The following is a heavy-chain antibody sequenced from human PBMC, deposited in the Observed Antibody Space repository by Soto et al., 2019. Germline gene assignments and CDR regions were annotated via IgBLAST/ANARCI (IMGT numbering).Heavy chain of an antibody. CDR2: ISPSSGHI. CDR3: SGCSGGACHKNYGMDV. D-gene: IGHD2-15*01. CDR1: GFTFSSCT. V-gene: IGHV3-21*06. Sequence: VHLVESGGGLVKPGGSLRLSCAVSGFTFSSCTMNWVRQAPGKGLEWVSSISPSSGHIYYADSVKGRFTISRDNAKNSLFQQMNSLRVEDTAVYYCSGCSGGACHKNYGMDVWGQGTTVTVSS. J-gene: IGHJ6*02.